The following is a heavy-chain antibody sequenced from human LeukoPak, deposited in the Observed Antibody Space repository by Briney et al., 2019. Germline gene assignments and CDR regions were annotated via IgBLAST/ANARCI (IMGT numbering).Heavy chain of an antibody. V-gene: IGHV3-30*03. CDR3: ARDRSGIYDAFDI. D-gene: IGHD1-14*01. CDR2: ISKDGSNK. CDR1: GFTLSNYG. Sequence: GRSLRLSCAAAGFTLSNYGIHWVRQAPGKGLEWVAVISKDGSNKDYADSVKGRFIISRDNSKNTLYLQMNSLRAEDTAVYYCARDRSGIYDAFDIWGQGTMVTVSS. J-gene: IGHJ3*02.